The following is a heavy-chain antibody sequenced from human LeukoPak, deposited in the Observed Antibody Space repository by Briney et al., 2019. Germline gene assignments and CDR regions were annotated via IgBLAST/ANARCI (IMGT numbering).Heavy chain of an antibody. Sequence: SETLSLTCTVSGVSISSSSYYWGWIRQPPGKGLEWIGSIYYSGSTYYNPSLKSRVTISVDTSKNQFSLKLSSVTAADTAVYYCAAEISSGWYNYWGQGTLVTVSS. J-gene: IGHJ4*02. V-gene: IGHV4-39*01. CDR2: IYYSGST. CDR3: AAEISSGWYNY. CDR1: GVSISSSSYY. D-gene: IGHD6-19*01.